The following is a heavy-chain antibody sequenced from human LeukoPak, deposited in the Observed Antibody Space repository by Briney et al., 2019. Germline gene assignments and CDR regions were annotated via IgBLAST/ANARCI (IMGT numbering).Heavy chain of an antibody. D-gene: IGHD4-17*01. J-gene: IGHJ4*02. CDR3: PNGDPFDY. CDR1: GFTFSNAW. Sequence: GGSLRLSCVVSGFTFSNAWMSWVRQAPGKGLEWVGRIKSKTDGGTTDYAAPVKGRFSTSRDDSKNTLYLQINSLKTEDTAVYYCPNGDPFDYWGQGTLVTVPS. CDR2: IKSKTDGGTT. V-gene: IGHV3-15*01.